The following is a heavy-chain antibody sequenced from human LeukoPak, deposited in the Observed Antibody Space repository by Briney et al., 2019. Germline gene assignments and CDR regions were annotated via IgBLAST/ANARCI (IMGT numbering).Heavy chain of an antibody. J-gene: IGHJ4*02. D-gene: IGHD5-12*01. V-gene: IGHV4-31*03. CDR1: GGSISSSSYY. CDR3: ARGTRGYSGYAEINDY. Sequence: SETLSLTCTVSGGSISSSSYYWDWIRQPPGKGLEWIGYIYYSGSTYYNPSLKSRVTISVDTSKNQFSLKLSSVTAADTAVYYCARGTRGYSGYAEINDYWGQGTLVTVSS. CDR2: IYYSGST.